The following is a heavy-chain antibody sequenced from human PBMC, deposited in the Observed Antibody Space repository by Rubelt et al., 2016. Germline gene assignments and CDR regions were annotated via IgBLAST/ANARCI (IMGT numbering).Heavy chain of an antibody. CDR1: GFTFSSYA. D-gene: IGHD3-16*01. CDR3: AREEGGALGFDY. J-gene: IGHJ4*02. V-gene: IGHV3-30*04. Sequence: GRGVVQPGRSLRLSCAASGFTFSSYAMHWVRQAPGKGLEWVAVISYDGSNKYYADSVKGRFTISRDNSKNTLYLQMNSLRAEDTAVYYCAREEGGALGFDYWGQGTLVTVSS. CDR2: ISYDGSNK.